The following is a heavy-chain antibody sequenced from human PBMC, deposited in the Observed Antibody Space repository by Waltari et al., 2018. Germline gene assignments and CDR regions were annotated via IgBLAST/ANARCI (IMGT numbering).Heavy chain of an antibody. J-gene: IGHJ4*02. CDR3: ARPYSSGWYINFDY. CDR2: RKPDGSGK. D-gene: IGHD6-19*01. CDR1: GFTFSNFW. V-gene: IGHV3-7*01. Sequence: EVQLVESGGDSVQPGGSLRLSCAASGFTFSNFWMSWVRQAPGKGLQWVASRKPDGSGKYYVESVKGRFTISRDNAKNSLNLQMDSLRVEDTAVYYCARPYSSGWYINFDYWGQGTLVTVSS.